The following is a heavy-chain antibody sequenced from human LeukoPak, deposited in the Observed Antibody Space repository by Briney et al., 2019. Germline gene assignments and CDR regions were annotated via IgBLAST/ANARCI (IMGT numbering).Heavy chain of an antibody. CDR3: ARGYYYFDY. CDR2: IYYGGSI. D-gene: IGHD1-14*01. V-gene: IGHV4-61*01. J-gene: IGHJ4*02. CDR1: GGSVSSGNYY. Sequence: SETLSLTCTVSGGSVSSGNYYGNWIRQPPGKGLEWIGYIYYGGSINYNPSLKSRVTISVETSKSQFSLKLSSVTAADTAVYYCARGYYYFDYWGQGILVTVSS.